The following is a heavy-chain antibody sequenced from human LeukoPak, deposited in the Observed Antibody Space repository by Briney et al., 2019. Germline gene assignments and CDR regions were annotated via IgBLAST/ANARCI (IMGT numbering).Heavy chain of an antibody. J-gene: IGHJ4*02. V-gene: IGHV3-23*01. CDR3: AKDVSVQVAGTLWDY. CDR2: ISGSGGST. D-gene: IGHD6-19*01. Sequence: GGSLRLSCAASGFTFSSYAMSWVRQAPGKGLEWVSAISGSGGSTYYADPVKGRFTISRDNSKNTLYLQMNSLRAEDTAVYYCAKDVSVQVAGTLWDYWGQGTLVTVSS. CDR1: GFTFSSYA.